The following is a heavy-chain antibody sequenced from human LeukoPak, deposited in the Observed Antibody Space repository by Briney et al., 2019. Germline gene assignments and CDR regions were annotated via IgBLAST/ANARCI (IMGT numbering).Heavy chain of an antibody. CDR3: ARVTAGDTSGYYYGVY. CDR1: GYNFVNYW. Sequence: GESLKISCRTSGYNFVNYWIHWVRQIPGKGLELMGIIYPRDSNSRYSPSFQGQVTFSADKSISTAYVQWSSLKASDTAMYYCARVTAGDTSGYYYGVYWGQGTLVTVSS. V-gene: IGHV5-51*01. J-gene: IGHJ4*02. CDR2: IYPRDSNS. D-gene: IGHD3-22*01.